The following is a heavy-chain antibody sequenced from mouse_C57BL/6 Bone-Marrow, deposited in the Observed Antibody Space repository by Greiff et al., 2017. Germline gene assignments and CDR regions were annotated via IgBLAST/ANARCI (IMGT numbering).Heavy chain of an antibody. CDR2: INPYNGDT. D-gene: IGHD2-3*01. V-gene: IGHV1-20*01. CDR1: GYSFTGYF. J-gene: IGHJ3*01. CDR3: ASDGYYEGFAY. Sequence: VQLQQSGPELVKPGDSVKISCKASGYSFTGYFMNWVMQSHGKSLEWIGRINPYNGDTFYNQKFKGKAALTVDKSSSTAHMRLRSLTSEDSAVYYCASDGYYEGFAYWGQGTLVTVSA.